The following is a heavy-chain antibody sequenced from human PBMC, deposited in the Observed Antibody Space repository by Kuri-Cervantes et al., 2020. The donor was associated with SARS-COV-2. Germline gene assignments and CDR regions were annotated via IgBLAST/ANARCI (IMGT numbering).Heavy chain of an antibody. CDR3: ARSTSSSGGYYEDY. Sequence: ASVKVSCKASGYTFTSYGISWVRQAPGQGLEWMGWISAYNGNTNYAQKLQGRVTMTTDTSTSTAYMELSSLRSEDTAVYYCARSTSSSGGYYEDYWGQGTLVTVSS. V-gene: IGHV1-18*01. J-gene: IGHJ4*02. CDR2: ISAYNGNT. D-gene: IGHD3-10*01. CDR1: GYTFTSYG.